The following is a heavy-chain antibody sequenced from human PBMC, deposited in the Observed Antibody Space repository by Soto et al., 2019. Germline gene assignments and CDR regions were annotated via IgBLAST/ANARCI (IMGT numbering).Heavy chain of an antibody. J-gene: IGHJ4*02. Sequence: PGGSLRLSCAASGFTFSSSAMSWVRQAPGKGLEWVSLISVPGGSANYADSVKGRFTISIDNSKNTVYLQMNSLRTEDTAVYYCGGHWYNYWGQGTLVTVSS. CDR2: ISVPGGSA. V-gene: IGHV3-23*01. CDR3: GGHWYNY. CDR1: GFTFSSSA. D-gene: IGHD1-20*01.